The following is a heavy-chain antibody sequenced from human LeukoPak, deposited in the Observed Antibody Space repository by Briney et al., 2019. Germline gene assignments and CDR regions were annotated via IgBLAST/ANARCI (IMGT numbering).Heavy chain of an antibody. CDR2: ISYDGSNK. V-gene: IGHV3-30*01. D-gene: IGHD3-10*01. Sequence: PGRSLRLSCAASGFTFSSYAMHWVRQAPGKGLEWVAVISYDGSNKYYADSVKGRFTISRDNSKNTLYLQMNSLRAEDTAVYYCATDNSGRYYSYMDVWGKGTTVTVSS. CDR3: ATDNSGRYYSYMDV. J-gene: IGHJ6*03. CDR1: GFTFSSYA.